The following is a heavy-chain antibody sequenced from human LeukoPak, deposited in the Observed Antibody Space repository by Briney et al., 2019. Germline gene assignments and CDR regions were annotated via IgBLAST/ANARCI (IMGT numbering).Heavy chain of an antibody. CDR2: ISYDGSNK. J-gene: IGHJ3*02. D-gene: IGHD4-17*01. CDR1: GFTFSSYG. CDR3: AKDCRDYGDPSAFDI. Sequence: GGSLRLSCAASGFTFSSYGMHWVRQAPGKGLEWVAVISYDGSNKYYADSVKGRFTISRDNSKNTLYLQMNSLRDEDTAVYYCAKDCRDYGDPSAFDIWGQGTMVTVSS. V-gene: IGHV3-30*18.